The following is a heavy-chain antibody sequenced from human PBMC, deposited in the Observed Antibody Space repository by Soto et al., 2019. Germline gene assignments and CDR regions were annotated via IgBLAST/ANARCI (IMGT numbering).Heavy chain of an antibody. CDR1: GRSLISGGYY. Sequence: SETLSLTCTVSGRSLISGGYYWSWIRQHPGKGLERIGYIYYSGSTYYNPSLKSRVTISVDTSKNQFSLKLSSVTAADTAVYYCARGPGLGDILTGFYFQHWGQGTLVTSPQ. CDR2: IYYSGST. J-gene: IGHJ1*01. D-gene: IGHD3-9*01. CDR3: ARGPGLGDILTGFYFQH. V-gene: IGHV4-31*03.